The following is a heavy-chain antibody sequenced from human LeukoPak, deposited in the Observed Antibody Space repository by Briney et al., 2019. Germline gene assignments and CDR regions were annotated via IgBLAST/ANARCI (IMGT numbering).Heavy chain of an antibody. CDR1: GYTFTSYD. V-gene: IGHV1-8*03. CDR3: ARGWNLSSGIFGVVIIRGVYYFDY. CDR2: MNPNSGNT. D-gene: IGHD3-3*01. J-gene: IGHJ4*02. Sequence: GASVKVSCKASGYTFTSYDINWVRQATGQGLEWMGWMNPNSGNTGYAQKFQGRVTITRNTSISTAYMELSSLRSEDTAVYYCARGWNLSSGIFGVVIIRGVYYFDYWGQGTLVTVSS.